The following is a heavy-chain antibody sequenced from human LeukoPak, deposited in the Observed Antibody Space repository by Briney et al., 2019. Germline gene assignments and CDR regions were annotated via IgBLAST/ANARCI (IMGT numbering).Heavy chain of an antibody. CDR2: IKSKTDGGTT. Sequence: GGSLRPSCAASGFTFSNAWMSWVRQAPGKGLEWVGHIKSKTDGGTTDYAAPVKGRFTISRDDSKNTLYLQMNSLKTEDTAVYYCTTTYYYDSSGYYPNFDYWGQGTLVTVSS. CDR3: TTTYYYDSSGYYPNFDY. V-gene: IGHV3-15*01. J-gene: IGHJ4*02. CDR1: GFTFSNAW. D-gene: IGHD3-22*01.